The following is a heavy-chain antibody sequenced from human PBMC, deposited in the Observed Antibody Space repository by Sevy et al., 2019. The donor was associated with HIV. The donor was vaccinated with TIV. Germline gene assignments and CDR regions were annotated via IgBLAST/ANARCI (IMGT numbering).Heavy chain of an antibody. CDR2: ISGSGGSS. CDR3: AKAHDYSNYWFDP. Sequence: GGSLRLSCAASGFPFSSYAMSWVRQAPGKGLEWVSTISGSGGSSYYADSVKGRFTISRDNSKKTLYPQMNNLRADDTAVYYCAKAHDYSNYWFDPWGQGTLVTVSS. V-gene: IGHV3-23*01. CDR1: GFPFSSYA. J-gene: IGHJ5*02. D-gene: IGHD4-4*01.